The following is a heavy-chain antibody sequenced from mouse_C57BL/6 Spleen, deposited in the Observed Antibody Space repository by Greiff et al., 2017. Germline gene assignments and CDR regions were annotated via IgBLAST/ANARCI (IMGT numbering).Heavy chain of an antibody. Sequence: EVQGVESGGGLVQPGGSLSLSCAASGFTFTDYYMSWVRQPPGKALAWLGFIRNKANGYTTEYSASVKGRFTISRDNSQSTLYLQMNALRAEDSATYYCARSLSNFYFDYWGQGTTLTVSS. CDR3: ARSLSNFYFDY. J-gene: IGHJ2*01. D-gene: IGHD4-1*01. V-gene: IGHV7-3*01. CDR1: GFTFTDYY. CDR2: IRNKANGYTT.